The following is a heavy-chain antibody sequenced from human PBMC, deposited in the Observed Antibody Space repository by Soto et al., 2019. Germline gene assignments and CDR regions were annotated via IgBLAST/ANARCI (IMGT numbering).Heavy chain of an antibody. CDR1: GFTFSSYW. CDR2: INSDGSST. Sequence: GGSLRLSCAASGFTFSSYWMHWVRQAPGKGLVWVSRINSDGSSTSYADSVKGRFTISRDNAKNTLYLQMNSLRAEDTAVYYCAKVIEAVGGDFDYWGQGTLVTVSS. CDR3: AKVIEAVGGDFDY. V-gene: IGHV3-74*01. D-gene: IGHD6-13*01. J-gene: IGHJ4*02.